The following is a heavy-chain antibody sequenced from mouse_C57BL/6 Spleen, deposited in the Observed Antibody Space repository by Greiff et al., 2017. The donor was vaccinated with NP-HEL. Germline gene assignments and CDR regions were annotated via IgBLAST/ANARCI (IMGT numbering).Heavy chain of an antibody. V-gene: IGHV5-16*01. CDR3: ARDRDDYVWYFDV. CDR2: INHDGSST. D-gene: IGHD2-4*01. CDR1: GFTFSDYY. Sequence: EVKLVESEGGLVQPGSSMKLSCTASGFTFSDYYMPWVRQVPEKGLEWVANINHDGSSTYYLDSFKSRFIISRDNAKNILYLQMSSLKSEDTATYYCARDRDDYVWYFDVWGTGTTVTVSS. J-gene: IGHJ1*03.